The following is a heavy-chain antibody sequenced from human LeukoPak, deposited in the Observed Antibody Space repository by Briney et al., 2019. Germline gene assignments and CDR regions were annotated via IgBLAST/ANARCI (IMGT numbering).Heavy chain of an antibody. V-gene: IGHV4-34*01. CDR2: INHSGST. J-gene: IGHJ6*03. CDR3: ARVSYYDSSGYYLFYYYYMDV. CDR1: GGSFSGYY. Sequence: PSETLSLTCAVYGGSFSGYYWSWIRQPPGKGLEWIGEINHSGSTNYNPSLKSRVTISVDTSKNQFSLKLSSVTAADTAVYYCARVSYYDSSGYYLFYYYYMDVWGKGTTVTVSS. D-gene: IGHD3-22*01.